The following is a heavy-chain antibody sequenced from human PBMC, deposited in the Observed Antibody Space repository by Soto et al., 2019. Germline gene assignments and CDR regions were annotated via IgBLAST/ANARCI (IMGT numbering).Heavy chain of an antibody. CDR1: GGTFSSYA. D-gene: IGHD2-2*01. Sequence: QVQLVQSGAEVKKPGSSVKVSCKASGGTFSSYAISWVRQAPGQGLEWMGGIIPISGTANYAQKFQGRVTITADESTSTADMELGSLKSEDTAVYYCASSQGSSTSLEIYYYYYYGMDVWGQGTTVTVSS. CDR3: ASSQGSSTSLEIYYYYYYGMDV. CDR2: IIPISGTA. V-gene: IGHV1-69*01. J-gene: IGHJ6*02.